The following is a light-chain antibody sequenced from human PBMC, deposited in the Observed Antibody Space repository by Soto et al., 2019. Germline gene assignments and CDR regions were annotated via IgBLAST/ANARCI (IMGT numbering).Light chain of an antibody. J-gene: IGLJ3*02. CDR3: CSYAGSDTFV. CDR1: SSDVGNYNL. V-gene: IGLV2-23*02. Sequence: QSALTQPASVSGSLGQSITISCTGTSSDVGNYNLVSWYQQYPGKVPKLMIYEVTKRPSGVSSRFSGSKSGNTASLTISGLQAEDEADYYCCSYAGSDTFVFGGGTKLTVL. CDR2: EVT.